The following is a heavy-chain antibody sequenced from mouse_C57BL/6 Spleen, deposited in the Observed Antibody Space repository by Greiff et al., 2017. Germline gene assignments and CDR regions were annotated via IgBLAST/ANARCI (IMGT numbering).Heavy chain of an antibody. CDR3: TRVGIYDGSDGFAY. D-gene: IGHD2-3*01. Sequence: EVKLMESGEGLVKPGGSLKLSCAASGFTFSSYAMSWVRQTPEKRLEWVAYISSGGDYIYYADTVKGRFTISRDNARNTLYLQMSSLKSEDTAMYYCTRVGIYDGSDGFAYWGQGTLVTVSA. V-gene: IGHV5-9-1*02. CDR2: ISSGGDYI. J-gene: IGHJ3*01. CDR1: GFTFSSYA.